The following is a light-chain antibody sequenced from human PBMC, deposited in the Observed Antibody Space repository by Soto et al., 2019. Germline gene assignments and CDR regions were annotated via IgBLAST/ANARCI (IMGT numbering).Light chain of an antibody. CDR3: QQYNNWPMWT. J-gene: IGKJ1*01. V-gene: IGKV3-15*01. CDR2: GAS. Sequence: EIVLTHSPATLSLSPGERATLSCRASQSGSSYLAWYQQKPGQAPRLLIYGASTRATGIPARFSGSGSGTEFTLTINSLQSEDFAVYYCQQYNNWPMWTFGQGTKVDIK. CDR1: QSGSSY.